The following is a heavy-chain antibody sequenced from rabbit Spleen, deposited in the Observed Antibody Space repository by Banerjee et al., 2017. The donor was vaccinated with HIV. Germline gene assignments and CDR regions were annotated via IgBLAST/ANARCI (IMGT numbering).Heavy chain of an antibody. V-gene: IGHV1S40*01. CDR1: GFSFSSSYY. J-gene: IGHJ4*01. CDR3: ARGANYVGWGLDL. Sequence: QSLEESGGGLVQPEGSLTLTCTASGFSFSSSYYMCWVRQAPGKGPEWIACIDGGSSGSTYYASWAKGRFTISKTSSTTVTLQMTSLTAADTATYFCARGANYVGWGLDLWGPGTLVTVS. D-gene: IGHD4-2*01. CDR2: IDGGSSGST.